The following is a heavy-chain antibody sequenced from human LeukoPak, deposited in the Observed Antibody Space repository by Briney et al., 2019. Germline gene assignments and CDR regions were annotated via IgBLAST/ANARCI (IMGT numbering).Heavy chain of an antibody. CDR1: GLTFSSYW. D-gene: IGHD3-22*01. J-gene: IGHJ4*02. CDR2: IKEDGSRK. CDR3: ATPLDYYDSSGYHQGGD. Sequence: GGSLRLSCAASGLTFSSYWMTWVRQAPGKGLEWVANIKEDGSRKNYMDSAKGRFTISRDNTKNSLYLQMNSLRAEDTAVYYCATPLDYYDSSGYHQGGDWGQETLVTVSS. V-gene: IGHV3-7*03.